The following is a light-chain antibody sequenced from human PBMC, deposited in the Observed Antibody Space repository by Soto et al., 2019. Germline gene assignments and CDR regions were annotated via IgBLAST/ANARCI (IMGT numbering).Light chain of an antibody. CDR1: QSVSSN. V-gene: IGKV3-15*01. Sequence: EIVMTQSPATLSVSPGERATVSCRASQSVSSNLAWYQQKPGQAPRLLIYGASTRATGIPARFSGSGSGTDFTLTIGSLLSDDWAVYYCQQYNHWPRTFGQGTKLEIK. CDR2: GAS. CDR3: QQYNHWPRT. J-gene: IGKJ2*01.